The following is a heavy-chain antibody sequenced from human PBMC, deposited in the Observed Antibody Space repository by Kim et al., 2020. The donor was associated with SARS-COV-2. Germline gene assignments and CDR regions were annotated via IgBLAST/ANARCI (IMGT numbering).Heavy chain of an antibody. CDR3: ATTLTSAVTPYWYFDL. V-gene: IGHV5-51*01. J-gene: IGHJ2*01. CDR2: IYPGDSDT. CDR1: GYSFTSYW. D-gene: IGHD4-17*01. Sequence: GESLKISCKGSGYSFTSYWIGWVRQMPGKGLEWMGIIYPGDSDTRYSPSFQGQVTISADKSISTAYLQWSSLKASDTAMYYCATTLTSAVTPYWYFDLWGRGTLVTVSS.